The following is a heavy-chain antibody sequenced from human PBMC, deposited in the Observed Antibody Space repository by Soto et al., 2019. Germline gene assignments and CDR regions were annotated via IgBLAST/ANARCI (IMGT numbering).Heavy chain of an antibody. Sequence: QVQLVESGGGVVQPGRSLRLSCAASGFTFSSYGMHWVRQAPGKGLEWVAVIWYDGSNKYYADSVKGRFTISRDNYKNTLYLQMNSLRAEDTAVYYCARDYHDIVVVVAAPAGAFDIWGQGTMVTVSS. CDR2: IWYDGSNK. D-gene: IGHD2-15*01. CDR3: ARDYHDIVVVVAAPAGAFDI. CDR1: GFTFSSYG. J-gene: IGHJ3*02. V-gene: IGHV3-33*01.